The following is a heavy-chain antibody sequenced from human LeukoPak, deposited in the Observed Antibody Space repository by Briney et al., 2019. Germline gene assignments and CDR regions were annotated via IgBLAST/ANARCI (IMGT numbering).Heavy chain of an antibody. CDR3: ASRIVVVTAGAFDI. CDR1: GGSISSSSYY. Sequence: PSETLSLTXTVSGGSISSSSYYWGWIRQPPGKGLEWIGSIYYSGSTYYNPSLKSRVTISVDTSKNQFSLKLSSVAAADTAVYYCASRIVVVTAGAFDIWGQGTMVTVSS. CDR2: IYYSGST. V-gene: IGHV4-39*01. D-gene: IGHD2-21*02. J-gene: IGHJ3*02.